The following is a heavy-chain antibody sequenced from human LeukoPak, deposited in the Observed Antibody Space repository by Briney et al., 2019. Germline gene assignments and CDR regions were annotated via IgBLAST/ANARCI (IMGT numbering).Heavy chain of an antibody. CDR3: ARALSYYDSSGYSNYYFDY. J-gene: IGHJ4*02. CDR1: GFTFDDYG. CDR2: INWNGGST. Sequence: SGGSLRLSCAASGFTFDDYGMSWVRQAPGKGLEWVPGINWNGGSTGYADSVKGRFTISRDNARNSLYLQMNSLRAEDTALYHCARALSYYDSSGYSNYYFDYWGQGTLVTVSS. D-gene: IGHD3-22*01. V-gene: IGHV3-20*01.